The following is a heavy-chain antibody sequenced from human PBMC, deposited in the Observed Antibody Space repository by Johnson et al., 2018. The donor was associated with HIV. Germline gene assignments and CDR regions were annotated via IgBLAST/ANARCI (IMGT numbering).Heavy chain of an antibody. CDR3: ATDGTRDIVAIGAFDI. J-gene: IGHJ3*02. Sequence: VQLVESGGGVVQPGGSLRLSCAASGFTLTTHWMHWVRQAPGKGLVWVSRINSGGSTYYADSVKGRFTISRDNSKNTLYLQMNSLRAEDTAVYYCATDGTRDIVAIGAFDIWGQGTMVTVSS. CDR1: GFTLTTHW. V-gene: IGHV3-66*01. D-gene: IGHD2-15*01. CDR2: INSGGST.